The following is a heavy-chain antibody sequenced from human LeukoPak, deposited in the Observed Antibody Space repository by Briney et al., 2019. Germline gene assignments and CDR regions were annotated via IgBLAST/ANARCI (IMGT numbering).Heavy chain of an antibody. CDR2: MSYSGST. V-gene: IGHV4-39*01. D-gene: IGHD3-10*01. CDR1: GGSISSSSYY. CDR3: ARFYTTSQYGSGYMDV. J-gene: IGHJ6*03. Sequence: PSETLSLTCTVSGGSISSSSYYWGWIRQPPGKGLEWIGSMSYSGSTYYNPSLKSRVTIAVDTSKPQFSLKLSSVTAADTAVYYCARFYTTSQYGSGYMDVWGKGTTVTVSS.